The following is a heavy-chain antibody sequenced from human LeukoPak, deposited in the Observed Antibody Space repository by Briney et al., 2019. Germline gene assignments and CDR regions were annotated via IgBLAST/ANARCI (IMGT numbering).Heavy chain of an antibody. CDR1: GGSFSGYY. Sequence: SETLSLTCAVYGGSFSGYYWSWIRQPPGKGLEWIGEINHSGSTNYNPSLKSRVTISVDTSKNQFSLKLSSVTAADTAVYYCARGSRGYYYYYMDVWGKGTTVTVSS. CDR2: INHSGST. CDR3: ARGSRGYYYYYMDV. V-gene: IGHV4-34*01. J-gene: IGHJ6*03.